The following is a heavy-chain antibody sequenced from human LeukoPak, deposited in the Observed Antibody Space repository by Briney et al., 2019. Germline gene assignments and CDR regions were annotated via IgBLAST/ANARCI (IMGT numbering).Heavy chain of an antibody. CDR2: IIPILGIA. CDR1: GGTFSSYA. Sequence: SVKVSCKASGGTFSSYAISWVRPAPGQGLERMGRIIPILGIANYAQKFQGRVTITADKSTSTAYMELSSLRSEDTAVYYCARGATVTTWGPPNYWGQGTLVTVSS. D-gene: IGHD4-17*01. V-gene: IGHV1-69*04. J-gene: IGHJ4*02. CDR3: ARGATVTTWGPPNY.